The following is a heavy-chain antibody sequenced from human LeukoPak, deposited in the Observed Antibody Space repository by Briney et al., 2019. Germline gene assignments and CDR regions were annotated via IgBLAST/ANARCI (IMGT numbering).Heavy chain of an antibody. D-gene: IGHD1-26*01. Sequence: GGSLRLSCAASGFTVSSNYMSWVRQAPGKGLEWVSVIYSGGSTYYADSVKGRFTISRDNSKNMLYLQMNSLRAEDTAVYYCASRRKSFYGLDVWGQGTTVTVSS. V-gene: IGHV3-53*01. J-gene: IGHJ6*02. CDR3: ASRRKSFYGLDV. CDR1: GFTVSSNY. CDR2: IYSGGST.